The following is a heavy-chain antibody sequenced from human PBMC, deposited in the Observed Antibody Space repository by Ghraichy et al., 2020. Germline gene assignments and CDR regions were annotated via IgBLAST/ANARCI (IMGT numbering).Heavy chain of an antibody. CDR1: GYTFTNFG. CDR2: INPDNGHK. D-gene: IGHD5-12*01. CDR3: ARESQWLIRGDLGY. Sequence: ASVKVSCKASGYTFTNFGLHWVRQAPGQGLEWMGWINPDNGHKTISQRLQDRVTFTRDTSATMVYMELFSLRSEDTAIYYCARESQWLIRGDLGYWGQGTLVTVSS. J-gene: IGHJ4*02. V-gene: IGHV1-3*01.